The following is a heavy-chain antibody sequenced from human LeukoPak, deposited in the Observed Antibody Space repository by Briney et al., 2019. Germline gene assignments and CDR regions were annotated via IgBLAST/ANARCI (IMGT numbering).Heavy chain of an antibody. J-gene: IGHJ4*02. CDR1: GFAFSTFG. V-gene: IGHV3-66*01. CDR3: ARDDIVGATGGFDY. Sequence: GGSLRLSCAASGFAFSTFGMSWVRQAPGKGLEWVSVIYSGGSTYYADSVKGRFTISRDNSKNTLYLQMNSLRAEDTAVYYCARDDIVGATGGFDYWGQGTLVTVSS. D-gene: IGHD1-26*01. CDR2: IYSGGST.